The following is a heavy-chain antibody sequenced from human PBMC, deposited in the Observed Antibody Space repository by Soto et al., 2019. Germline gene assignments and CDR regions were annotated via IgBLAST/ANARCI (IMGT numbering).Heavy chain of an antibody. J-gene: IGHJ4*02. V-gene: IGHV1-3*01. CDR2: INAGNGNT. Sequence: ASVKVSCKASGYTFTSYAMHWVRQAPGQRLEWMGWINAGNGNTKYSQKFQGRVTITRDTSASTAYMELSSLRSEDTAVYYCARGDKDFWSGYCDYWGRGTLVTVSS. D-gene: IGHD3-3*01. CDR3: ARGDKDFWSGYCDY. CDR1: GYTFTSYA.